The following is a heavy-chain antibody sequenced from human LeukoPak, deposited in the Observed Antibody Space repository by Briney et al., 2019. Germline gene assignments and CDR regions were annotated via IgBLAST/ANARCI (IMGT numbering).Heavy chain of an antibody. J-gene: IGHJ4*02. CDR3: ARDGTFYGSGDY. CDR1: GFTFSSYS. V-gene: IGHV3-21*01. Sequence: PGGSLRLSCAASGFTFSSYSMNWVRQAPGKGLEWVSSISSSSSYIYYADSVKGRFTISRDNAKDSLYLQMNSLGAEDTAVYYCARDGTFYGSGDYWGQGTLVTVSS. D-gene: IGHD3-10*01. CDR2: ISSSSSYI.